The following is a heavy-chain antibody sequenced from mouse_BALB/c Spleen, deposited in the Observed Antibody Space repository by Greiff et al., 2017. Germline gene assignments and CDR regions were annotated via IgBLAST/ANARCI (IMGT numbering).Heavy chain of an antibody. CDR3: ARSELIYWDY. Sequence: VQLQQPGAELVKPGASVKLSCKASGYTFTSYCMHWVKQRPGQGLEWIGEINPSNGRTNFNEKFKSKATLTVDKSSSTAYMQLSSLTSEDSAVYYCARSELIYWDYWGQGTTLTVAS. V-gene: IGHV1S81*02. CDR2: INPSNGRT. D-gene: IGHD4-1*01. J-gene: IGHJ2*01. CDR1: GYTFTSYC.